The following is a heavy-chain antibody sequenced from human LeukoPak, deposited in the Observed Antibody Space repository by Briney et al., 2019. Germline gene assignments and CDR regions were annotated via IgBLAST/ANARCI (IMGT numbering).Heavy chain of an antibody. D-gene: IGHD3-22*01. Sequence: SETLSLTCTVSGGSISSYYRSWIRQPAGKGLEWIGRIYTSGSTNYNPSLKSRVTMSVDTSKNQSSLKLSSVTAADTAVYYCASLLSYDSSGYPYYFDYWGQGTLVTVSS. CDR3: ASLLSYDSSGYPYYFDY. J-gene: IGHJ4*02. CDR1: GGSISSYY. V-gene: IGHV4-4*07. CDR2: IYTSGST.